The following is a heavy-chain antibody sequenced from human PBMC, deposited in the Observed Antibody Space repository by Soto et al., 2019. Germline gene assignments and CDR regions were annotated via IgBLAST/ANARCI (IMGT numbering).Heavy chain of an antibody. D-gene: IGHD2-21*01. CDR1: GYTFTSYA. CDR2: INAGNGNT. V-gene: IGHV1-3*01. Sequence: ASVKVSCKASGYTFTSYAMHWVRQAPGQRLEWMGWINAGNGNTKYSQKFQGRVTITRDTSASTAYMELSSLRSEDTAVYYCATAYCGGDCFPYNAFDIWGQGTMVTVSS. CDR3: ATAYCGGDCFPYNAFDI. J-gene: IGHJ3*02.